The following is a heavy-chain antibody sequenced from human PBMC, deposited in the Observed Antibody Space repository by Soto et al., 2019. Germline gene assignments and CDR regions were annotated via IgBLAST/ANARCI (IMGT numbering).Heavy chain of an antibody. V-gene: IGHV3-23*01. CDR1: GFTFSIYA. CDR2: ISGSGGST. Sequence: EVQLLESGGGLVQPGGSLRLSCAASGFTFSIYAMNWVRQAPGEGLEWVSVISGSGGSTYYADSVKGRFTISRDNSKNTLYLQMNSLRAEETAVYYCARRTVGWYFDLWGRGTRVTVSS. CDR3: ARRTVGWYFDL. J-gene: IGHJ2*01. D-gene: IGHD4-17*01.